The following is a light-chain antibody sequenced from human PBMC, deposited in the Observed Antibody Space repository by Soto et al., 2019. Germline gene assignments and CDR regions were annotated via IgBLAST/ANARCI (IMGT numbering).Light chain of an antibody. CDR2: GAS. Sequence: EIVMTQSPATLSLSPGEXXXXXXRASQTVNSNLAWYQQKPGQAPRLLIYGASTRVTGIPARFSGSGSGTEFTLTISSLQSEDFAVYYCQQYHNWWTFGQGTKVDI. CDR1: QTVNSN. CDR3: QQYHNWWT. V-gene: IGKV3-15*01. J-gene: IGKJ1*01.